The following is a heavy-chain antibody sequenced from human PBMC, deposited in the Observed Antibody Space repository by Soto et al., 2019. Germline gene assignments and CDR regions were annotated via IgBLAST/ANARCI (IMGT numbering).Heavy chain of an antibody. J-gene: IGHJ6*02. Sequence: QVQLVQSGAEVQKPGASVRLYCKASGYTLTNNYIHWIRQAPGQGLELMAVLNPSSGSTSYAPKFQGRVDETRDTATNTVDMDLTSLRSEDTAVYYCVRGKPRVVVTVIRGRRTKFYFGLDVWGQGTTVTVS. CDR1: GYTLTNNY. D-gene: IGHD3-22*01. CDR3: VRGKPRVVVTVIRGRRTKFYFGLDV. V-gene: IGHV1-46*01. CDR2: LNPSSGST.